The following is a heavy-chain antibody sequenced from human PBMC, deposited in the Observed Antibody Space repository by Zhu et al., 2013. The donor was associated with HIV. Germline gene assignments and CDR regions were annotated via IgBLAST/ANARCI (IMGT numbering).Heavy chain of an antibody. J-gene: IGHJ4*02. CDR3: AGSPEVESGSGSKTFDY. CDR1: GYSISSGYY. V-gene: IGHV4-38-2*02. D-gene: IGHD3-10*01. Sequence: VQLQESGPGLVKPSETLSLTCTVSGYSISSGYYWGWIRQPPGKGLEWIGSIYHSGSTYYNPSLKSRVTISVDTSKNQFSLKLSSVTAADTAVYYCAGSPEVESGSGSKTFDYWGQGTLVTGLL. CDR2: IYHSGST.